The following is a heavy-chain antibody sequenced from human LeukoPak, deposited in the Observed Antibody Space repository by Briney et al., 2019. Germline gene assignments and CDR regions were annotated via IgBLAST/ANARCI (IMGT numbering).Heavy chain of an antibody. CDR1: GFTFSDYW. J-gene: IGHJ4*02. Sequence: PGGSLRLSCAASGFTFSDYWMTWVRQVPGKGLDWVANVGRDGSEKNYVDSVEGRFTISRDNAKKSLDLEMNSLRVEDTALYYCAKVGTWELQRVFENWGQGTLVTVSS. D-gene: IGHD1-26*01. CDR3: AKVGTWELQRVFEN. CDR2: VGRDGSEK. V-gene: IGHV3-7*01.